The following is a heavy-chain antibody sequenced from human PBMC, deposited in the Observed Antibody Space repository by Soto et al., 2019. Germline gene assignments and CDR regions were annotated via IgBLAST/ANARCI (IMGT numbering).Heavy chain of an antibody. Sequence: PGGSLRLSCAATGFTFSRYGMHWVRQVPGRGLEWVALIYDNGSKQYYTDSVKGRFTISRDNAKNTLFLEMNVLRAEDTAVYYCAIDDDGEPNDFDLWGQVTMVTVSS. V-gene: IGHV3-33*01. J-gene: IGHJ3*01. CDR2: IYDNGSKQ. CDR3: AIDDDGEPNDFDL. CDR1: GFTFSRYG. D-gene: IGHD3-10*01.